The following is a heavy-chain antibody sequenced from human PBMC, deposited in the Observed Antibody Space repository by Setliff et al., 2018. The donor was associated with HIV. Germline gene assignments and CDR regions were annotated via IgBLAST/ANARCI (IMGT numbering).Heavy chain of an antibody. CDR3: ARAPRLYYNFWSGLGRRGSYYFDY. D-gene: IGHD3-3*01. CDR2: ISGNAANT. Sequence: GGSLRLSCAASGFVFSNYAMSWVRQAPGKGLEWVSGISGNAANTYYGDSVKGRFTISRDNSKNTVYLQMNSLRAGDTAVYYCARAPRLYYNFWSGLGRRGSYYFDYWGQGTLVTVSS. J-gene: IGHJ4*02. CDR1: GFVFSNYA. V-gene: IGHV3-23*01.